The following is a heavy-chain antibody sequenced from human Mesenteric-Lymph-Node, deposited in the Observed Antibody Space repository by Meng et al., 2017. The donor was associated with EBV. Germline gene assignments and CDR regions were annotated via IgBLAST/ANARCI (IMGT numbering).Heavy chain of an antibody. CDR1: GFTFNYAW. V-gene: IGHV3-15*01. CDR3: TTDDADTVVVPSATTY. J-gene: IGHJ4*01. CDR2: IKSKTDGGAT. Sequence: EVHLVASXXGXIXXGGXLRLSCEAAGFTFNYAWMSWVRQAPGKGLEWVGRIKSKTDGGATDYAAPVKGRFTISRDDSKDTLYLQMDSLKIEDTALYYCTTDDADTVVVPSATTYWGQGTLVTVSS. D-gene: IGHD2-2*01.